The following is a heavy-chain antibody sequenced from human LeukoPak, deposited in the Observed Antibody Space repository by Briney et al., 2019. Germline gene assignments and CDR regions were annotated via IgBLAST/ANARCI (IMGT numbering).Heavy chain of an antibody. D-gene: IGHD1-26*01. CDR3: ARGYSGSYWVNYYYYYYMDV. Sequence: GASVKVSCKASGYTFTSYDINWVRQATGQGLEWMGWTNPNSGNTGYAQKFQGRVTMTRNTSISTAYMELSSLRSEDTAVYYCARGYSGSYWVNYYYYYYMDVWGKGTTVTVSS. V-gene: IGHV1-8*01. CDR2: TNPNSGNT. CDR1: GYTFTSYD. J-gene: IGHJ6*03.